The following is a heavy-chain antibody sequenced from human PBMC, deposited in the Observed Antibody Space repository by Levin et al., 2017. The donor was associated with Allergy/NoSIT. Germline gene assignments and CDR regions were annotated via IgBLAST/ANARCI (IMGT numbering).Heavy chain of an antibody. J-gene: IGHJ4*02. CDR3: ARDARYLRLYRYFDY. CDR2: ISSSSSTI. CDR1: GFTFSSYS. Sequence: PGGSLRLSCAASGFTFSSYSMNWVRQAPGKGLEWVSYISSSSSTIYYADSVKGRFTISRDNAKNSLYLQMNSLRDEDTAVYYCARDARYLRLYRYFDYWGQGTLVTVSS. V-gene: IGHV3-48*02. D-gene: IGHD3-9*01.